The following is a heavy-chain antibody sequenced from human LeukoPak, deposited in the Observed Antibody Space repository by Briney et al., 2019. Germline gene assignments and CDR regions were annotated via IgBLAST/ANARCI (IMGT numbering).Heavy chain of an antibody. Sequence: GGSLRLSCAGSGFTFSTYGMSWVRQAPNKGLEWLSTISGSGDSTYYADSVKGRFTISRDNSKNTLFLQMNSLRAEDTAVYYCTRSYWGDYWGQGTLVTVSS. CDR2: ISGSGDST. V-gene: IGHV3-23*01. D-gene: IGHD1-26*01. CDR3: TRSYWGDY. J-gene: IGHJ4*02. CDR1: GFTFSTYG.